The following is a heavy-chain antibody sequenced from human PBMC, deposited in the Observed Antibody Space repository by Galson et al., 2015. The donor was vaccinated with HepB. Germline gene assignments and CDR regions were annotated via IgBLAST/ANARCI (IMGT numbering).Heavy chain of an antibody. J-gene: IGHJ1*01. CDR3: ARGDCSGGSCLYFQH. D-gene: IGHD2-15*01. CDR2: IIPILGTA. V-gene: IGHV1-69*13. CDR1: GGTFSSYA. Sequence: SVKVSCKASGGTFSSYAISWVRQAPGQGLEWMGEIIPILGTANYAQKFQGRVTITADESTSTAYMELSSLRSEDTAVYYCARGDCSGGSCLYFQHWGQGTLVTVSS.